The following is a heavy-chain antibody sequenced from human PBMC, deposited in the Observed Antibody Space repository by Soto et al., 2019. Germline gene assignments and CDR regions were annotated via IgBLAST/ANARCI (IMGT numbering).Heavy chain of an antibody. CDR3: TRDASRDSSARGWFDP. Sequence: PGGSLRLSCEASGFTFSSYAMSWVRQAPGKGLEWVSGISGSGGSIYYADSVKGRFIISRDNSKNMLNLQMNSLSAEDTAVYYCTRDASRDSSARGWFDPWGPGTLVTVSS. D-gene: IGHD6-13*01. J-gene: IGHJ5*02. CDR2: ISGSGGSI. V-gene: IGHV3-23*01. CDR1: GFTFSSYA.